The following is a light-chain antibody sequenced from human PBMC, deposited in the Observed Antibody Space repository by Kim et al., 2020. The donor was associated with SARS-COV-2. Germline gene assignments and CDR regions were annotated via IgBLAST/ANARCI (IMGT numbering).Light chain of an antibody. CDR1: QSVSSSY. CDR2: GAS. Sequence: LSPGERATLSCRASQSVSSSYLAWYQQKPGQAPRRLIYGASSRATGIPDRFSGSGSGTDFTLTISRLEPEEFAVYYGQQYGSSQVTFGQGTKLEI. V-gene: IGKV3-20*01. CDR3: QQYGSSQVT. J-gene: IGKJ2*01.